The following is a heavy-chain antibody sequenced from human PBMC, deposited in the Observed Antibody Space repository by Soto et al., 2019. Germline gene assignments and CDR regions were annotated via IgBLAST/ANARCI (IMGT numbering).Heavy chain of an antibody. Sequence: ASVKVSCKASGYTFINFFIHWVRQAPVQGLEWVGIINPSGGATTYPQKFQGRVTMTRDTSTSTVYMDVSGLRFDDTAVYYCARSHCSGGSCYLGAFDIWGQGTMVTVSS. J-gene: IGHJ3*02. D-gene: IGHD2-15*01. CDR2: INPSGGAT. V-gene: IGHV1-46*01. CDR3: ARSHCSGGSCYLGAFDI. CDR1: GYTFINFF.